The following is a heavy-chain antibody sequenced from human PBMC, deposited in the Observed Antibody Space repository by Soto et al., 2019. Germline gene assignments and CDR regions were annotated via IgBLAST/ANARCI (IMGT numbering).Heavy chain of an antibody. CDR1: GITFSNVW. Sequence: EVQLVESGGGLVKPGGTLRVSCAASGITFSNVWMTWVRQAPGKGLEWVGRIKSKTDGGTTDYGAPVRGRFTISRDESKNTLYLQMNSLKTEDTAVYYCTTGRFSSSLYFDSWGPGTLVTVSS. D-gene: IGHD6-6*01. CDR3: TTGRFSSSLYFDS. J-gene: IGHJ4*02. CDR2: IKSKTDGGTT. V-gene: IGHV3-15*01.